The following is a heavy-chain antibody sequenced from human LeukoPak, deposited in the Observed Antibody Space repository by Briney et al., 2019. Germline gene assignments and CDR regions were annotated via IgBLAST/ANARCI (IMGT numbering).Heavy chain of an antibody. CDR1: GYTFTSYY. J-gene: IGHJ6*03. CDR3: ARDNGETVRGVIIIDYYMDV. Sequence: ASVKVSCKASGYTFTSYYMHWVRQAPGQGLEWMGIINPSGGSTSYAQKFQGRVTMTRDTSTSTVYMELSSLRSEDTAVYYCARDNGETVRGVIIIDYYMDVWGKGTTVTISS. V-gene: IGHV1-46*01. D-gene: IGHD3-10*01. CDR2: INPSGGST.